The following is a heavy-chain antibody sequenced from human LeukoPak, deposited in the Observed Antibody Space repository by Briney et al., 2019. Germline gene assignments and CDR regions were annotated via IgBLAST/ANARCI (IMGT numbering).Heavy chain of an antibody. D-gene: IGHD2-2*02. J-gene: IGHJ5*02. CDR3: ARVVVPAAIGFDH. Sequence: GGSLRLSCAASGFTFRSYWMHWVRQAPGKGLVWVSRINSDGSSTSYADSVKGRFTISRDNAKNTLYLQMNSLRAEDTAVYYCARVVVPAAIGFDHWGQGTLVTVSS. CDR2: INSDGSST. CDR1: GFTFRSYW. V-gene: IGHV3-74*01.